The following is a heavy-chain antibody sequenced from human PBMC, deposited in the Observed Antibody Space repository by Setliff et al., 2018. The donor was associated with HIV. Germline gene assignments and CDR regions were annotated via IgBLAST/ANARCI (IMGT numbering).Heavy chain of an antibody. D-gene: IGHD5-18*01. CDR1: GYTFTSYA. Sequence: ASVKVSCKASGYTFTSYAMHWVRQAPGQRLEWMGWINAGNGNTKYSQKFLGRVTLTRDTSTSTVYMELSSLRSEDTAVYYCARGPWIQLWSSELDAFDIWGQGTMVTVSS. V-gene: IGHV1-3*01. CDR3: ARGPWIQLWSSELDAFDI. J-gene: IGHJ3*02. CDR2: INAGNGNT.